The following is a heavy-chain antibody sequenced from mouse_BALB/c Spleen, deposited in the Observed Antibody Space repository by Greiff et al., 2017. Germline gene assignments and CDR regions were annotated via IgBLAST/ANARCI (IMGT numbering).Heavy chain of an antibody. D-gene: IGHD2-3*01. CDR3: ARSRGYYDPWFAY. V-gene: IGHV5-17*02. Sequence: EVMLVESGGGLVQPGGSRKLSCAASGFTFSSFGMHWVRQAPEKGLEWVAYISSGSSTIYYADTVKGRFTISRDNPKNTLFLQMTSLRSEDTAMYYCARSRGYYDPWFAYGGQGTLVTVSA. CDR2: ISSGSSTI. CDR1: GFTFSSFG. J-gene: IGHJ3*01.